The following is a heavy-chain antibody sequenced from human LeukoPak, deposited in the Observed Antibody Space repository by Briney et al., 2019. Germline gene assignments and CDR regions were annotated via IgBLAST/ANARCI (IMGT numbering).Heavy chain of an antibody. J-gene: IGHJ4*02. D-gene: IGHD1-26*01. CDR2: ISASGSAT. CDR3: AKGARYSGSYGREYYFDY. Sequence: PGGSLRLSCAASGFIFSNYGMNWVRQAPGKGLEWAAAISASGSATSYADSVRGRFTISRDNSKSTTYLQMNSLRAEDTAVFYCAKGARYSGSYGREYYFDYWGQGTLVTVSS. CDR1: GFIFSNYG. V-gene: IGHV3-23*01.